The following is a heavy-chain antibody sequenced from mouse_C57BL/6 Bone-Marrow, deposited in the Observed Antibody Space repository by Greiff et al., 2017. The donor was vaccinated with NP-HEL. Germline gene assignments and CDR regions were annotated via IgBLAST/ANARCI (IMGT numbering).Heavy chain of an antibody. D-gene: IGHD1-1*01. CDR2: IWSGGST. Sequence: QVQLKESGPGLVQPSQSLSITCTVSGFSLTSYGVHWVRQSPGKGLEWLGVIWSGGSTDYNAAFISRLCISKDNSKSQVFFKMNSLQADATAIYYCARRGYGSGYFDYWGQGTTLTVSS. CDR1: GFSLTSYG. J-gene: IGHJ2*01. CDR3: ARRGYGSGYFDY. V-gene: IGHV2-2*01.